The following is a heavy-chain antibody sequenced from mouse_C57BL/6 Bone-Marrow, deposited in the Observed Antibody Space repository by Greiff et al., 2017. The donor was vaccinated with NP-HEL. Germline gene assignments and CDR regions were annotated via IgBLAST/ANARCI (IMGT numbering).Heavy chain of an antibody. CDR3: TTATSYWYFDV. CDR1: GFNIKDDY. D-gene: IGHD1-1*01. Sequence: EVQLVESGAELVRPGASVKLSCTASGFNIKDDYMHWVKQRPEQGLEWIGWIDPENGDTEYASKFQGKATITADTSSNTAYLQLSSLTSEDTAVYYCTTATSYWYFDVWGTGTTVTVSS. J-gene: IGHJ1*03. V-gene: IGHV14-4*01. CDR2: IDPENGDT.